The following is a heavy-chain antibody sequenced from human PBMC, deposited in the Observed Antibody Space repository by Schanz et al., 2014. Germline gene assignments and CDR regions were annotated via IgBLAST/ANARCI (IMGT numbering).Heavy chain of an antibody. J-gene: IGHJ4*02. CDR1: GFSFSTYA. V-gene: IGHV3-30*04. D-gene: IGHD1-26*01. CDR2: ISGNGGEK. Sequence: VQLVESGGGVVQPGRSLRLSCAASGFSFSTYAMHWVRQAPGKGLRCVAVISGNGGEKYYADSVKGRFTISRDNSKNTLYLQMNSLRPEDTAVYYCAKEGSIYWDRSVDYWGQGTLVTVSS. CDR3: AKEGSIYWDRSVDY.